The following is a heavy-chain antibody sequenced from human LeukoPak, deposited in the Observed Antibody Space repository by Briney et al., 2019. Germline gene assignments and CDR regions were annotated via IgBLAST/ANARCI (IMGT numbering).Heavy chain of an antibody. D-gene: IGHD6-6*01. CDR2: INCSGGST. Sequence: PWGSLRLSCAASGFTFSSYVMSWVRQAPGKGLEWVSAINCSGGSTYYADSVKGRFTISRDNAKNSLYLQMNSLRAEDTAVYYCAREGSSSANSKEFDYWGEGTLVTVST. V-gene: IGHV3-23*01. CDR1: GFTFSSYV. J-gene: IGHJ4*02. CDR3: AREGSSSANSKEFDY.